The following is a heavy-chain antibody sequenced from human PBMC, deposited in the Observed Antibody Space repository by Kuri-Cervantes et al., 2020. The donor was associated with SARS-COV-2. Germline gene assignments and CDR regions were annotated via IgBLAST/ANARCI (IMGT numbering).Heavy chain of an antibody. J-gene: IGHJ6*02. Sequence: SVKVSCKASGGTFSSYAISWVRQAPGQGLEWMGGIIPIFGTANYAQKFQGRVTITADESTSTAYMELNSLRSEDTAVYYCTFTPYYYDSSGYYYYYGMDVWGQGTTVTVSS. V-gene: IGHV1-69*13. CDR1: GGTFSSYA. CDR3: TFTPYYYDSSGYYYYYGMDV. CDR2: IIPIFGTA. D-gene: IGHD3-22*01.